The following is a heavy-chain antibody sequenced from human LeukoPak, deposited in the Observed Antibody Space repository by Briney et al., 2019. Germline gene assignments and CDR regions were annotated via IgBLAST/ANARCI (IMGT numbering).Heavy chain of an antibody. CDR3: ARGRFGISSPYYYYGMDV. CDR1: GFTFSSYD. V-gene: IGHV3-13*01. CDR2: IGTAGDT. J-gene: IGHJ6*02. Sequence: PGGSLRLSCVASGFTFSSYDMHWVRQATGKGLEWVSAIGTAGDTYYPGSVKGRFTISRENAKNSLYLQMNSLRAGDTAVYYCARGRFGISSPYYYYGMDVWGQGTTVTVSS. D-gene: IGHD3-10*01.